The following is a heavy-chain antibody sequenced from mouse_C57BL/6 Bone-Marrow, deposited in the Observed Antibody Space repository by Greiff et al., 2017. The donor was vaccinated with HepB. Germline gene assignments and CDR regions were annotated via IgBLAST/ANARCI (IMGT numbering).Heavy chain of an antibody. V-gene: IGHV14-4*01. CDR2: IDPENGDT. J-gene: IGHJ4*01. CDR1: GFNIKDDY. Sequence: EVMLVESGAELVRPGASVKLSCTASGFNIKDDYMHWVKQRPEQGLEWIGWIDPENGDTEYASKFQGKATITADTSSNTAYLQLSSLTSEDTAVYYCTTFLYCGSSYGYAMDYWGQGTSVTVSS. D-gene: IGHD1-1*01. CDR3: TTFLYCGSSYGYAMDY.